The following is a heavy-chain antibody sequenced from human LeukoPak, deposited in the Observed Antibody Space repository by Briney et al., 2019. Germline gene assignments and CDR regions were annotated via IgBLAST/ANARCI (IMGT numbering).Heavy chain of an antibody. CDR3: AREVNYDILTGYYYDAFDI. CDR2: IYHSGST. D-gene: IGHD3-9*01. J-gene: IGHJ3*02. V-gene: IGHV4-30-2*01. CDR1: GGSISSGGYS. Sequence: SQTLSLTCAVPGGSISSGGYSWSWIRQPPGKGLEWIGYIYHSGSTYYNPSLKSRVTISVDRSKNQFSLKLSSVTAADTAVYYCAREVNYDILTGYYYDAFDIWGQGTMVTVSS.